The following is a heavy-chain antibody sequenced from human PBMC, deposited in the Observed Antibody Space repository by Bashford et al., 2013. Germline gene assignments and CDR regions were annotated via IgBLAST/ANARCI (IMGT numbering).Heavy chain of an antibody. V-gene: IGHV3-74*01. CDR2: ISGDGVYK. Sequence: VRQAPGKGLVWVSRISGDGVYKNYADSVKGRFTISRDNAKDTLYLQMNSLRAEDTAVYYCAKEGWAVLPAATGEYWYFDLWGPWHPGHRLL. CDR3: AKEGWAVLPAATGEYWYFDL. J-gene: IGHJ2*01. D-gene: IGHD2-2*01.